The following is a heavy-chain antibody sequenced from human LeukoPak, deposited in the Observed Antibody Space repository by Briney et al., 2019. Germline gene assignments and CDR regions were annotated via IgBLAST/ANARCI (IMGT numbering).Heavy chain of an antibody. CDR1: GFAFSSYA. Sequence: PGGSLRLSCAASGFAFSSYAMSWVRQAPGKGLEWVSAISGSGGSTYYADSVKGRFTISRDNSKNTLYLQMNSPRAEDTAVYYCAKGPPLRYFDWLKQQPWEGGGPFDYWGQGTLVTVSS. CDR2: ISGSGGST. D-gene: IGHD3-9*01. V-gene: IGHV3-23*01. CDR3: AKGPPLRYFDWLKQQPWEGGGPFDY. J-gene: IGHJ4*02.